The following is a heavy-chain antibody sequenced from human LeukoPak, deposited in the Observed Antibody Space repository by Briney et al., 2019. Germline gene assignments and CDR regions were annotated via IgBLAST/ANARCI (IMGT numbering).Heavy chain of an antibody. CDR1: GFTVGSNY. Sequence: PGGSLRLSCAASGFTVGSNYMSWVRQAPGKGLEWVSVIYSGGSTFYADSVKGRFTISRDNSKNTLYLQMNSLRAEDTAVYYCARVGGYSYGQPFDYWGQGTLVTVSS. CDR2: IYSGGST. CDR3: ARVGGYSYGQPFDY. V-gene: IGHV3-66*01. D-gene: IGHD5-18*01. J-gene: IGHJ4*02.